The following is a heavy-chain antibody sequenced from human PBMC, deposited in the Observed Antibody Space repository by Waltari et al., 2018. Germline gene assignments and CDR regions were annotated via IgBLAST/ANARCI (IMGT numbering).Heavy chain of an antibody. D-gene: IGHD2-15*01. CDR3: ATNYGGNGNWFDP. CDR1: GFTFSSYA. Sequence: QVQLVESGGGVVQPGGSLSLSCAASGFTFSSYAMHWVRQAPGKGLEWVAFIRYDGSNKYYADSVKGRFTISRDNSKNTLYLQMNSLRAEDTAVYYCATNYGGNGNWFDPWGQGTLVTVSS. J-gene: IGHJ5*02. V-gene: IGHV3-30*02. CDR2: IRYDGSNK.